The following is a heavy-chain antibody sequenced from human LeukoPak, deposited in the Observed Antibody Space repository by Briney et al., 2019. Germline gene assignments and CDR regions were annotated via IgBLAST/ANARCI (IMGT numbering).Heavy chain of an antibody. CDR3: ARAIVVVATARNTFDM. Sequence: ASVKVSCKATGGTFSSYAISWVRQAPGQGLEWMGGIIPIFGTANYAQKFQGRVTITADESTSTAYMELSSLRSEDTAVYYCARAIVVVATARNTFDMWGQGTMVTVSS. J-gene: IGHJ3*02. CDR2: IIPIFGTA. CDR1: GGTFSSYA. V-gene: IGHV1-69*13. D-gene: IGHD2-15*01.